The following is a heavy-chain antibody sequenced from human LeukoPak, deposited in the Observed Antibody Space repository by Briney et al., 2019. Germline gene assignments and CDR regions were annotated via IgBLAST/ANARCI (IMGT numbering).Heavy chain of an antibody. D-gene: IGHD2-2*01. Sequence: GGSLRLSCAASGFTFSSYAMSWVRQAPGKGLEWVSAISGGGGSTYYADSVKGRFTISRDNSKNTLYLQMNSLRAEDTAVYYCAKIRAVVVPAALYYFDYWGQGTLVTVSS. V-gene: IGHV3-23*01. CDR2: ISGGGGST. CDR3: AKIRAVVVPAALYYFDY. CDR1: GFTFSSYA. J-gene: IGHJ4*02.